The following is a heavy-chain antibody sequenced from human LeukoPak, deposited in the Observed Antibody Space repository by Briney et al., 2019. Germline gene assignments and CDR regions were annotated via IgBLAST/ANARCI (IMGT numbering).Heavy chain of an antibody. V-gene: IGHV3-23*01. CDR3: ACQSEGFDV. CDR1: GFTFNKYA. Sequence: PGGSLRLSCASSGFTFNKYAMSWVRQAPGKGLEWVSAISGSADATYYADAVKGRFTISRDNSKNTLFLQMNSLRAADTALYYCACQSEGFDVWGQGTMVTVSS. CDR2: ISGSADAT. J-gene: IGHJ3*01.